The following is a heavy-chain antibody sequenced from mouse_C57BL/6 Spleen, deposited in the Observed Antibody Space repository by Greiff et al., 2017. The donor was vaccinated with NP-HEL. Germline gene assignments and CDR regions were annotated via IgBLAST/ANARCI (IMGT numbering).Heavy chain of an antibody. V-gene: IGHV1-82*01. CDR1: GYAFSSSW. CDR2: IYPGDGDT. J-gene: IGHJ3*01. D-gene: IGHD3-2*02. CDR3: ATAQAPAWFAY. Sequence: QVQLQQSGPELVKPGASVKISCKASGYAFSSSWMNWVKQRPGKGLEWIGRIYPGDGDTNYNGKFKGKATLTADKSSSTAYMQLSSLTSEDSAVYFCATAQAPAWFAYWGQGTLVTVSA.